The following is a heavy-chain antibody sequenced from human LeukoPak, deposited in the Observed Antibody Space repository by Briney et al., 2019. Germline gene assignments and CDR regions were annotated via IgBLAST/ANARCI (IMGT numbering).Heavy chain of an antibody. Sequence: GGSLRPSCAASGFXFSTYWMHWVRQTPGKGLVWVSGINSGGSSTSYADSVKGRFTISRDDAKNTLYLQMNSLRAEDTAVYYCARLTFSGSGSYNWFDSWGQGTLVTVSS. J-gene: IGHJ5*01. CDR1: GFXFSTYW. V-gene: IGHV3-74*01. D-gene: IGHD3-10*01. CDR3: ARLTFSGSGSYNWFDS. CDR2: INSGGSST.